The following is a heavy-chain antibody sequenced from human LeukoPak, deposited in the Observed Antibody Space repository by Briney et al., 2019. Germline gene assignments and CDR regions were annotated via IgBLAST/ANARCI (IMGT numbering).Heavy chain of an antibody. J-gene: IGHJ3*02. CDR3: VKVDNYGGGAFDI. CDR2: INSDGGST. Sequence: PGGSLRLSCSASGFTFSSYATHWVRQAPGKGLKYVSAINSDGGSTYFADSVKGRFTISRDNSKNTLYLQMSSLRADDTAVYYCVKVDNYGGGAFDIWGRGTMVTVSS. D-gene: IGHD2-2*03. CDR1: GFTFSSYA. V-gene: IGHV3-64D*06.